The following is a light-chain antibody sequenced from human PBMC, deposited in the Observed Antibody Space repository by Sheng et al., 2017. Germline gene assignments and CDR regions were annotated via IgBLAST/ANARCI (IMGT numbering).Light chain of an antibody. J-gene: IGKJ4*01. CDR2: DAS. CDR1: QSISSY. V-gene: IGKV3-11*01. CDR3: QQRSKWLT. Sequence: EIVMTQSPATLSVSPGERATLSCRANQSISSYLAWYQQKPGQAPRLLIFDASNRATGIPARFSGSGSGTDFTLTISSLEPEDFAVYYCQQRSKWLTFGGGTKVEIK.